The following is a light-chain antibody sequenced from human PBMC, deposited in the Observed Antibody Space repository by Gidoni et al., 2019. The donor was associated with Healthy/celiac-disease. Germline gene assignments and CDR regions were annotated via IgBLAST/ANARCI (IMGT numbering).Light chain of an antibody. J-gene: IGKJ2*01. V-gene: IGKV3-11*01. CDR1: QSVSSY. CDR3: QQRSNWYT. Sequence: EIVLTQSPATLSLSPGERATLSCRASQSVSSYLAWYQQKPRQAPRLLIYDASNRATGIPARFRGSGSGTDFTLTISSLEPEDFAVYYCQQRSNWYTFGQGTKLEIK. CDR2: DAS.